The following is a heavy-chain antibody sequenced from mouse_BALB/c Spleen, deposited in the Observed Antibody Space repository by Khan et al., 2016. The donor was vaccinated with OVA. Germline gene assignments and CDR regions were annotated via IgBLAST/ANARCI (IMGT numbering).Heavy chain of an antibody. Sequence: QVQLKESGPGLVAPSQSLSITCTVSGFSLSRYNIHWVRQPPGKGLEWLGMIWGGGGTDYNSTLKSRLSISKDNSKSQVFLKMNSLQTDDPAMYYVARAYYRYDGYYAMDYWGQGTSVTVSS. D-gene: IGHD2-14*01. CDR1: GFSLSRYN. CDR3: ARAYYRYDGYYAMDY. CDR2: IWGGGGT. V-gene: IGHV2-6-4*01. J-gene: IGHJ4*01.